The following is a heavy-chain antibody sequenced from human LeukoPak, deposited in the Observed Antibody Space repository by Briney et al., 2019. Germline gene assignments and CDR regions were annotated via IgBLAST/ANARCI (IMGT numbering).Heavy chain of an antibody. CDR1: GFTFSSYE. J-gene: IGHJ4*02. CDR2: ISGSGGST. CDR3: AKHIVVVVAATNY. Sequence: GGSLRLSCVASGFTFSSYEMNWVRQAPGKGLEWVSGISGSGGSTYYADSVKGRFTISRDNSKNTLYLQMNSLRAEDTAVYYCAKHIVVVVAATNYWGQGTLVTVSS. V-gene: IGHV3-23*01. D-gene: IGHD2-15*01.